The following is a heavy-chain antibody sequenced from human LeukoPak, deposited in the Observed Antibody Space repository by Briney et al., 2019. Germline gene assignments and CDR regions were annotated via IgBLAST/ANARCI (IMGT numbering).Heavy chain of an antibody. CDR2: ICYSGST. D-gene: IGHD3-10*01. CDR3: AGHHPVRGVIITGAFDI. Sequence: SETLSLTCTVSGGSISSYYCSWIRQPPGKGLEWIGYICYSGSTNYNPSLKSRVTISVDTSKNQFSLKLSSVTAADTAVYYCAGHHPVRGVIITGAFDIWGQGKMVTVSS. V-gene: IGHV4-59*08. J-gene: IGHJ3*02. CDR1: GGSISSYY.